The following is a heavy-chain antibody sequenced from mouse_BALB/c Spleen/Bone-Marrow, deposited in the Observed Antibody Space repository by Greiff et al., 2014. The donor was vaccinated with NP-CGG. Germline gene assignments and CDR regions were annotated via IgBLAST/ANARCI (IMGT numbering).Heavy chain of an antibody. CDR2: ISSGGSYT. CDR1: GFTFSSYA. Sequence: EVKLEESGGGLVKPGGSLKLSCAASGFTFSSYAMSWVRQTPEKRLEWVATISSGGSYTYYPDSVKGRFTISRDNAKNTLYLQMSSLKSDDTAMYYCTKIYYGYDGGYYYAMDYWGQGTSVTASS. CDR3: TKIYYGYDGGYYYAMDY. J-gene: IGHJ4*01. V-gene: IGHV5-6-4*01. D-gene: IGHD2-2*01.